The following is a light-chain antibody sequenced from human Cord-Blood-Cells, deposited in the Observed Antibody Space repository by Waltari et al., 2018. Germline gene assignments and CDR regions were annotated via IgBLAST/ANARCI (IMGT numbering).Light chain of an antibody. Sequence: IVLTQSPATPSLSPGARATLSCRASQSVSSYLAWYQQKPGQAPRLLIYDASNMATGIPARFRGSGSGTDFTLTISSLEPEDFAVYYCQQRSNLPLTFGGGTKVEIK. V-gene: IGKV3-11*01. CDR2: DAS. J-gene: IGKJ4*01. CDR1: QSVSSY. CDR3: QQRSNLPLT.